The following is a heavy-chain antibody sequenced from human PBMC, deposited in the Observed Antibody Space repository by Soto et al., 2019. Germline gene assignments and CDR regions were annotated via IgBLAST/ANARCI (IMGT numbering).Heavy chain of an antibody. Sequence: SVKVSCKASGGTFSSYAISWVRQAPGQGLEWMGGIIPISGTVNYAQKFQGRVTITADESTSTAYMELSSLRSEDTAVYYCARSQGSSTSLEIYYYYYYGMDVWGQGTTVTVSS. J-gene: IGHJ6*02. CDR1: GGTFSSYA. CDR3: ARSQGSSTSLEIYYYYYYGMDV. V-gene: IGHV1-69*13. CDR2: IIPISGTV. D-gene: IGHD2-2*01.